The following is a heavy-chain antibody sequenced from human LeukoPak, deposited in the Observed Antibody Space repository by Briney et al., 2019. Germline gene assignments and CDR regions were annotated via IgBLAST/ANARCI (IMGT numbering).Heavy chain of an antibody. Sequence: PGGSLRLSCAASGFSISNYVMTWVRQAPGKGLEWVSGFGDSGDSAFYADSVKGRFTISRDNAKNTVFLQMDSLRDEDTAVYYCAKPYGYYYYYVDVWGKGTTVTVSS. CDR3: AKPYGYYYYYVDV. CDR1: GFSISNYV. D-gene: IGHD3-3*01. CDR2: FGDSGDSA. V-gene: IGHV3-23*01. J-gene: IGHJ6*03.